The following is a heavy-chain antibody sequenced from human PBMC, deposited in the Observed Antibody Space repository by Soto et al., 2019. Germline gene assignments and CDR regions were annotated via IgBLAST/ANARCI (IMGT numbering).Heavy chain of an antibody. Sequence: SETLSLTCTVSGGSISSSSYYWGWIRQHPGKGLEWIGEINHSGSTNYNPSLKSRVTISVDTSKNQFSLKLSSVTAADTAVYYCARGITIFGVASDYWGQGTLVTVSS. CDR2: INHSGST. V-gene: IGHV4-39*07. D-gene: IGHD3-3*01. CDR3: ARGITIFGVASDY. J-gene: IGHJ4*02. CDR1: GGSISSSSYY.